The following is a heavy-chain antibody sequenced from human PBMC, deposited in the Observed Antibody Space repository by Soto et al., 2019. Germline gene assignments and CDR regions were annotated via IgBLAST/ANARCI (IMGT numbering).Heavy chain of an antibody. CDR3: ARSSGGSSGYPPAC. CDR2: VANDGSNQ. Sequence: QVQLVESGGGVVQPGRSLRLSCAASGFTFSSYGMQWVRQSPGEGPEWVAIVANDGSNQYYAESVKGRFTISRDNSKTTVFLEMDSLRPEDTAVYYCARSSGGSSGYPPACWGQGTLVTVSS. D-gene: IGHD6-13*01. CDR1: GFTFSSYG. J-gene: IGHJ4*02. V-gene: IGHV3-30*03.